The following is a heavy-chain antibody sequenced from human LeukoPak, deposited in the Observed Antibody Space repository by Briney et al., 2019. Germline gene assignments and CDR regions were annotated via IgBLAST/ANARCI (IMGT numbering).Heavy chain of an antibody. D-gene: IGHD4-17*01. CDR1: GFSFSSYA. Sequence: PGGSLRLSCAASGFSFSSYAMHWVRQAPGKGLEWVAVISYDGSNKYYADSVKGRFTISRDNSKNTLYLQMNSLRAEDMAVYYCARGSGNDYGNWFDPWGPGTLVTVSS. J-gene: IGHJ5*02. CDR3: ARGSGNDYGNWFDP. V-gene: IGHV3-30-3*01. CDR2: ISYDGSNK.